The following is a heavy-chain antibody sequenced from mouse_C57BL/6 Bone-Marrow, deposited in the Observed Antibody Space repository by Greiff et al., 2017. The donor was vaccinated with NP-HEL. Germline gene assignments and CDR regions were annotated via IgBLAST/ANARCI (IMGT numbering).Heavy chain of an antibody. V-gene: IGHV1-53*01. D-gene: IGHD1-1*02. CDR1: GYTFTSYW. CDR3: ARSGVGRYYAMDY. J-gene: IGHJ4*01. CDR2: INPSNGGT. Sequence: VQLQQPGTELVKPGASVKLSCKASGYTFTSYWMHWVKQRPGQGLEWIGNINPSNGGTNYNEKFKSKATLTVDKSSSTAYMQLSSLTSEDSAVYYCARSGVGRYYAMDYWGQGTSVTVSS.